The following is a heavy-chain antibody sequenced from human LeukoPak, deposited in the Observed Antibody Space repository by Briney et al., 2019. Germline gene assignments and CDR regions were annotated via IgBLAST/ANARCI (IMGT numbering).Heavy chain of an antibody. D-gene: IGHD6-19*01. Sequence: GGSLRLSCAASGFTFSSYAMHWVRQAPGKGLEWVAVISYDGSNKYYADSVKGRFTISRDNSKNTLYLQMNSLRAEVTAVYYCARDRIAVAGGAFDYWGQGTLVTVSS. J-gene: IGHJ4*02. CDR3: ARDRIAVAGGAFDY. CDR2: ISYDGSNK. CDR1: GFTFSSYA. V-gene: IGHV3-30-3*01.